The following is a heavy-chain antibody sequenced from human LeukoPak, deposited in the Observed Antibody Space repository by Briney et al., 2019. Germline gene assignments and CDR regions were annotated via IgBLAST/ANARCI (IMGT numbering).Heavy chain of an antibody. CDR1: GGSISSYY. V-gene: IGHV4-59*12. D-gene: IGHD4-17*01. Sequence: SETLSLTCTVSGGSISSYYWSWIRQPPGKGLEWIGYIYYSGSTNYNPSLKSRVTISVDRSKNQFSLKLSSVTAADTAVYYCARARRTTVTNYFDYWGQGTLVTVSS. CDR2: IYYSGST. CDR3: ARARRTTVTNYFDY. J-gene: IGHJ4*02.